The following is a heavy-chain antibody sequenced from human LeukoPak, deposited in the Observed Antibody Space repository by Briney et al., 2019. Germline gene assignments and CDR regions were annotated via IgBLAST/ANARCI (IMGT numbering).Heavy chain of an antibody. D-gene: IGHD1-26*01. CDR1: GGTFSSYA. CDR2: IIPIFGTA. Sequence: ASVKVSCKASGGTFSSYAISWVRQAPGQGLEWMGGIIPIFGTANYAQKFQGRVTITADKSTSTAYMELSSLRSEDTAVYYCARMGHIVGATSTFDYWGQGTLVTVSS. V-gene: IGHV1-69*06. J-gene: IGHJ4*02. CDR3: ARMGHIVGATSTFDY.